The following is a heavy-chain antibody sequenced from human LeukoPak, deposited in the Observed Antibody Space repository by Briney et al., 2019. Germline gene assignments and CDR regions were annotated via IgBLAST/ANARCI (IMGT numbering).Heavy chain of an antibody. D-gene: IGHD6-19*01. CDR1: GFTFSSYA. CDR2: ISYDGSNK. Sequence: GGSLRLSCAASGFTFSSYAMHWVRQAPGKGLEWVAVISYDGSNKYYADSVKGRFTISRDNSKNTLYLQMNSLRAEDTAVYYCARLRSSGWKFDYWARGTLFTVSS. J-gene: IGHJ4*02. CDR3: ARLRSSGWKFDY. V-gene: IGHV3-30*04.